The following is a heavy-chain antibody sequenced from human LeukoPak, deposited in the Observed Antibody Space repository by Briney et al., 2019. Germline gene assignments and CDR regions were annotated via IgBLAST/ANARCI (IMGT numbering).Heavy chain of an antibody. CDR3: ARYYYDSSGYYEDY. CDR1: GGSISSYY. Sequence: SGTLSLTCTVSGGSISSYYWSWIRQPPGKGLEWIGYIYYSGSTNYNPSLKSRVTISVDTSKNQFSLKLSSVTAADTAVYYCARYYYDSSGYYEDYWGQGTLVTVSS. CDR2: IYYSGST. D-gene: IGHD3-22*01. V-gene: IGHV4-59*01. J-gene: IGHJ4*02.